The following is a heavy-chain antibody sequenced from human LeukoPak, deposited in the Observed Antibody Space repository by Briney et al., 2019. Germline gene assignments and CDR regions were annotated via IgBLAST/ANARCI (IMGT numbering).Heavy chain of an antibody. CDR1: GFTVSSNY. V-gene: IGHV3-53*01. Sequence: GGSLRLSCAASGFTVSSNYMSWVRQAPGKGLEWVSVIYSGGSTYYADSVKGRFTISRDNSKNTLYLQMNSLRAEDTAVYYCARRYYYDSSGYYIIDYGGQGTLVTASS. D-gene: IGHD3-22*01. J-gene: IGHJ4*02. CDR2: IYSGGST. CDR3: ARRYYYDSSGYYIIDY.